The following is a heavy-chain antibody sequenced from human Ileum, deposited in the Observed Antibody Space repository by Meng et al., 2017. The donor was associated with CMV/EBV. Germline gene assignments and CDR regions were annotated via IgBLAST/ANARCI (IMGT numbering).Heavy chain of an antibody. CDR2: ISVYHGYT. CDR3: ARSSRSGRVSRDPEDYYDY. D-gene: IGHD6-19*01. CDR1: GYTFNTYG. V-gene: IGHV1-18*01. Sequence: ASVKVSCKASGYTFNTYGISWVRQAPGQGLEWMGWISVYHGYTNYAQKYQGRVTMTTDTSTSTAYMELRRLRSDDTAVDFCARSSRSGRVSRDPEDYYDYWGQGTLVTVSS. J-gene: IGHJ4*02.